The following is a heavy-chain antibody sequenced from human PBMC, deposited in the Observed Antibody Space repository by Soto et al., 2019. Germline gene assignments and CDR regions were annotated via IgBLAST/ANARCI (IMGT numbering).Heavy chain of an antibody. V-gene: IGHV3-53*04. CDR1: GFTVSSNY. CDR3: ARDRYSSGWLDAFDI. D-gene: IGHD6-19*01. CDR2: IFTGGST. Sequence: EVQLVESGGGLVQPEGSLRLSCAASGFTVSSNYMSWVRQAPGKGLEWVSVIFTGGSTYYADSVKGRFTISRHSSKNTVYLQMNSLRAEDTAVYYCARDRYSSGWLDAFDIWGQGTMVTVSS. J-gene: IGHJ3*02.